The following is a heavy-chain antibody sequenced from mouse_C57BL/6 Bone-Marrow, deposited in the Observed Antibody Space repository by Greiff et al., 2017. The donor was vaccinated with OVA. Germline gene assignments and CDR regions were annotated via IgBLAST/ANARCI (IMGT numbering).Heavy chain of an antibody. Sequence: VQLQQPGAELVKPGASVKLSCKASGYTFTSYWMHWVKQRPGRRLEWIGRIDPNSGGTKYNEKFKSKATLTVDKPSSTAYMQLSSLTSEDSAVYYCAREGIWVVPFAYWGQGTLVTVSA. J-gene: IGHJ3*01. V-gene: IGHV1-72*01. CDR2: IDPNSGGT. CDR1: GYTFTSYW. D-gene: IGHD1-1*01. CDR3: AREGIWVVPFAY.